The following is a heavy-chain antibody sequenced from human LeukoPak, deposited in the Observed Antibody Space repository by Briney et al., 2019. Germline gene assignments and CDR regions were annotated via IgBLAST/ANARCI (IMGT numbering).Heavy chain of an antibody. V-gene: IGHV1-46*01. CDR1: GYTFTSYY. J-gene: IGHJ4*02. D-gene: IGHD4-11*01. CDR2: INPSGGST. CDR3: ARPTYSNYCFDY. Sequence: ALVKVSCKASGYTFTSYYMHWVRQAPGQGLEWMGIINPSGGSTSYAQKFQGRVTMTRDTSTSTVYMELISLRSEDTAVYYCARPTYSNYCFDYWGQGTLVTVSS.